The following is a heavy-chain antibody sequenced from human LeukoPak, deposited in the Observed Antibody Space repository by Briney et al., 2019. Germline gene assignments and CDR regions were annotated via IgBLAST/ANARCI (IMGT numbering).Heavy chain of an antibody. Sequence: LQGRVTVTTDTSTSTAYMELRSLRSDDTAVYYCARGLGYSYCYYFDYWGQGTLVTVSS. D-gene: IGHD5-18*01. V-gene: IGHV1-18*01. J-gene: IGHJ4*02. CDR3: ARGLGYSYCYYFDY.